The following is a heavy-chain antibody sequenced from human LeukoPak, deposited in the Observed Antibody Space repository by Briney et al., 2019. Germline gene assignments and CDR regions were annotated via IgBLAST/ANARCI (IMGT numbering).Heavy chain of an antibody. J-gene: IGHJ2*01. D-gene: IGHD3-22*01. Sequence: GESLNISCKVFGSRFTRHWIGWVRQMPGRGLEWMGIIHPVDSDTTYRPSFEGHVTMSADRSTSTVYLQWGSMKASDTAVYYCVILGDGDYYDITAFDVWGRSTRVIVSS. CDR3: VILGDGDYYDITAFDV. V-gene: IGHV5-51*01. CDR1: GSRFTRHW. CDR2: IHPVDSDT.